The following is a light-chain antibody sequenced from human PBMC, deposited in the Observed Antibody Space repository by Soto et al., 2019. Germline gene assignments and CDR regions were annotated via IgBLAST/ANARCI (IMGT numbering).Light chain of an antibody. J-gene: IGLJ2*01. Sequence: QSALAQPASVSGSPGQLITISCTGTSSDVGGYNSVSWYQQHPGKAPKLMIYDVTTRPSGVSNRFSGSKSGNTASLTISGLQAEDEADYYCSSYTNSNTVLFGGGTKVTVL. CDR1: SSDVGGYNS. CDR3: SSYTNSNTVL. CDR2: DVT. V-gene: IGLV2-14*01.